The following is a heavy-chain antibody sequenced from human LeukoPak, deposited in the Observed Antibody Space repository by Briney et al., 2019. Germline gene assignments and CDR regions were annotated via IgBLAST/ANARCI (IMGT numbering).Heavy chain of an antibody. Sequence: PSETLSLTCVLYGGSSSGYYWSWIRQPPGKRLEWIGEINHSRSTNYNPSLKSRVTISVDTSKNQFSLKLSSVSAADTAVYYCARRGPPRTLLRGVKSGWFDPWGQGTLVTVSS. J-gene: IGHJ5*02. CDR1: GGSSSGYY. CDR2: INHSRST. V-gene: IGHV4-34*01. CDR3: ARRGPPRTLLRGVKSGWFDP. D-gene: IGHD3-10*01.